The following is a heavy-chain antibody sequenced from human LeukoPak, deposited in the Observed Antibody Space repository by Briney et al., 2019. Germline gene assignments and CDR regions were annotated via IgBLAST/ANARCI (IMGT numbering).Heavy chain of an antibody. V-gene: IGHV3-23*01. CDR1: GFTFSSYA. D-gene: IGHD5-18*01. CDR2: ISGSGGST. CDR3: ANLPVGEYSYGYTLDY. J-gene: IGHJ4*02. Sequence: GGSLRLSCAASGFTFSSYAISWVRQAPGKGLEWVSAISGSGGSTYYADSVKGRFTISRDNSKNTLYLQMNSLRAEDTAVYYCANLPVGEYSYGYTLDYWGQGTLVTVSS.